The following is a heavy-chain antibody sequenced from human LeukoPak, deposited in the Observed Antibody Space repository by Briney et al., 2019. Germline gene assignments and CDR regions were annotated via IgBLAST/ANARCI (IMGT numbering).Heavy chain of an antibody. Sequence: ASVKVSCKASGYTFTGYYMHWVRQAPGRGLEWMGRINPNSGGTNYAQKFQGRVTMTRDTSISTAYMELSRLRSDDTAVYYCARDPNGIVIISPYWFDPWGQGTLVTVSS. J-gene: IGHJ5*02. D-gene: IGHD3-22*01. CDR3: ARDPNGIVIISPYWFDP. V-gene: IGHV1-2*06. CDR1: GYTFTGYY. CDR2: INPNSGGT.